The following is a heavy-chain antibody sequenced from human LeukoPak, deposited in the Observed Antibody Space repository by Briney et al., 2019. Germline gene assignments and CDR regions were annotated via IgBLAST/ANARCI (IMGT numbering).Heavy chain of an antibody. CDR3: ARGRYSAGDKWFDP. D-gene: IGHD3-9*01. V-gene: IGHV4-59*01. J-gene: IGHJ5*02. Sequence: PSETLSLTCTASGGSIASSHWSCIPQSPGKGLEWIGYLHHTGSTNYNPSLKCRVTMLIHTSKTQFSLKPSSVTAADTAVYYCARGRYSAGDKWFDPWSEGTLVTVHS. CDR2: LHHTGST. CDR1: GGSIASSH.